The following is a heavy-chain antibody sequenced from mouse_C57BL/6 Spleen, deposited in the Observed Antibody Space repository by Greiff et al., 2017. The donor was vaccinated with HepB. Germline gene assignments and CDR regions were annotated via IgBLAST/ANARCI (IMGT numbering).Heavy chain of an antibody. Sequence: DVHLVESGGGLVKPGGSLKLSCAASGFTFSDYGMHWVRQAPEKGLEWVAYISSGRSTIYYADTVKGRFTISRDNAKNTLFLQMTSLRSEDTAMYYVARRRVVAPYAMDYWGQGTSVTVSS. CDR3: ARRRVVAPYAMDY. D-gene: IGHD1-1*01. J-gene: IGHJ4*01. CDR1: GFTFSDYG. CDR2: ISSGRSTI. V-gene: IGHV5-17*01.